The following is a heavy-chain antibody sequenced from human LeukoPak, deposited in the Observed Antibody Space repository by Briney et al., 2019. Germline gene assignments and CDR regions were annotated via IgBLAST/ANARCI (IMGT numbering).Heavy chain of an antibody. CDR2: IYYSGST. CDR3: ARRDGYNSYYFDY. Sequence: PSETLSLTCTVSGGSISSYYWSWIRQPPGKGLKWIGYIYYSGSTNYNPSLKSRVTISVDTSKNQFSLKLSSVTAADTAVYYCARRDGYNSYYFDYWGQGTLVTVSS. V-gene: IGHV4-59*01. J-gene: IGHJ4*02. D-gene: IGHD5-24*01. CDR1: GGSISSYY.